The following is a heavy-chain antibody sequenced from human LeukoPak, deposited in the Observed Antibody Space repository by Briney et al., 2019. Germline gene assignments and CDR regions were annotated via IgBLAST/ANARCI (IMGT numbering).Heavy chain of an antibody. CDR2: IYYSGST. CDR1: GGSINNYY. D-gene: IGHD3-10*01. V-gene: IGHV4-59*01. J-gene: IGHJ4*02. Sequence: PSETLSLTCTVSGGSINNYYWSWIRQPPGRGLEWIGYIYYSGSTNYNPSLKSRVTISVDTSKNQFSLKLSSVTAADTAVYYCAIRRWGSGTLDYWGQGTLVTVSS. CDR3: AIRRWGSGTLDY.